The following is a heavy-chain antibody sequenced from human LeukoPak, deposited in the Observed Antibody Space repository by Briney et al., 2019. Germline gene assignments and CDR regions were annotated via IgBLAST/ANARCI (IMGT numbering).Heavy chain of an antibody. J-gene: IGHJ5*02. V-gene: IGHV1-2*02. CDR2: INPNSGGT. CDR1: GYTFTGYY. Sequence: GASVKVSCKASGYTFTGYYMHWVRQAPGQGLEWMGWINPNSGGTNYAQKFQGRVTMTRDTSISTAYMELSRLRSDDTAVYYCARGSYYGDYQTKGWFDPWGQGTLVTVSP. CDR3: ARGSYYGDYQTKGWFDP. D-gene: IGHD4-17*01.